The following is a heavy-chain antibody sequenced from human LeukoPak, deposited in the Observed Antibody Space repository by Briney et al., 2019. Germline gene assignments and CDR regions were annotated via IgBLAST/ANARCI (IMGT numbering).Heavy chain of an antibody. V-gene: IGHV1-18*01. CDR2: ISAYNGNT. CDR3: ARDRDYYGSGSYPDY. CDR1: GYTFTSYG. D-gene: IGHD3-10*01. J-gene: IGHJ4*02. Sequence: APVKVSCKASGYTFTSYGISWVRQAPGQGLEWMGWISAYNGNTNYAQKLQGRVTMTTDTSTSTAYMELRSLRSDDTAVYYCARDRDYYGSGSYPDYWGQGTLVTVSS.